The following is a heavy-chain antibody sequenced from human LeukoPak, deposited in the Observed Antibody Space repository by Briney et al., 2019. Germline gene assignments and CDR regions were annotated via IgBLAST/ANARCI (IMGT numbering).Heavy chain of an antibody. CDR2: ISYDGSNK. J-gene: IGHJ6*02. V-gene: IGHV3-30*03. D-gene: IGHD6-19*01. CDR1: GFTFSSYG. CDR3: ATRDSQSSGWYHYYYGMDV. Sequence: PGRSLRLSCAASGFTFSSYGMHWVRQAPGKGLEWVAVISYDGSNKYYADSVKGRFTISRDNSKNTLYLQMNSLRAEDTAVYYCATRDSQSSGWYHYYYGMDVWGQGTTVTVSS.